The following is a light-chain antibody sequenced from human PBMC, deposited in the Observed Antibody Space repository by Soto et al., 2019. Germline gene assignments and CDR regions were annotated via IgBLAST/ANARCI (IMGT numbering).Light chain of an antibody. J-gene: IGLJ1*01. CDR1: SSDIGGYNY. Sequence: QSALTQPASVSGSPGQSITISCTGTSSDIGGYNYVSWYQQHPGKAPKLMIYDVSNRPSGVSNRVSGSKSGNTASLTISGRQAEDEADYYCGSYTSSSTLEVFGTGTKVTVL. CDR3: GSYTSSSTLEV. V-gene: IGLV2-14*03. CDR2: DVS.